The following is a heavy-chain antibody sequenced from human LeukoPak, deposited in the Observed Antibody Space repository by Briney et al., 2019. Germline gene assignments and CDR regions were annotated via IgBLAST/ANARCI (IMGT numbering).Heavy chain of an antibody. CDR3: AKSNGYGLVDI. D-gene: IGHD3-10*01. CDR1: GYSISSNYY. CDR2: IFYSGST. Sequence: SETLSLTCSVSGYSISSNYYWGWIRQPPGKGLEWIGNIFYSGSTYYSPSLKSRVTISLDTSRNQFSLKLNSVTAADTAVYYCAKSNGYGLVDIWGQGTMVTVSS. V-gene: IGHV4-38-2*02. J-gene: IGHJ3*02.